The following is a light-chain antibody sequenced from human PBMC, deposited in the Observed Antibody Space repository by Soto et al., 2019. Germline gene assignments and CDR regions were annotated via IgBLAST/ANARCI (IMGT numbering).Light chain of an antibody. CDR3: YSYTTSSTYV. CDR1: SSDVGGYNY. J-gene: IGLJ1*01. CDR2: DVS. V-gene: IGLV2-14*01. Sequence: QSVLTQPASVSGSPGQSITISCTGTSSDVGGYNYVSWYQQHPAKAPKLMIYDVSNRPSGVSNRFSGSKSGNTASLTISGLQAEDEADYYCYSYTTSSTYVFVTGTKVTVL.